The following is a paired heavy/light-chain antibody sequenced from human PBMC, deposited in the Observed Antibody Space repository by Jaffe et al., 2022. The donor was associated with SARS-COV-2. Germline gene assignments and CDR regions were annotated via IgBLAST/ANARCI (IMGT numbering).Light chain of an antibody. CDR3: MIWYSSAWV. CDR1: SGTNVGIYS. CDR2: YRSDSDK. J-gene: IGLJ3*02. Sequence: QAVLTQPSSLSASPGASASLTCTLRSGTNVGIYSIYWYQQKPGSPPQYLLRYRSDSDKHQGSGVPSRFSGSKDASANAGILFISGLQSEDEADYYCMIWYSSAWVFGGGTKLTVL. V-gene: IGLV5-45*02.
Heavy chain of an antibody. D-gene: IGHD3-9*01. Sequence: QLQLQESGPGLVKPSETLSLTCTVPGGSISSNYYYWGWIRQPPGKGLEWIGSIYYSGSTYYNPSLKSRVTISVDTSKSQFTLKLNSVTAADTAVYYCAREPHDILTGYLDAFDIWGQGTRVTVSS. V-gene: IGHV4-39*02. CDR3: AREPHDILTGYLDAFDI. CDR1: GGSISSNYYY. J-gene: IGHJ3*02. CDR2: IYYSGST.